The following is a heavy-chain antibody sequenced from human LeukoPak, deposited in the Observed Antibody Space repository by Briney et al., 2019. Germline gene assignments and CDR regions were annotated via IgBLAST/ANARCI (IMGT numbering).Heavy chain of an antibody. J-gene: IGHJ5*02. CDR3: ARSCSGGTCNFPKFEP. CDR2: IKQDGSDK. D-gene: IGHD2-15*01. V-gene: IGHV3-7*01. CDR1: GFTFSAYW. Sequence: HPGGSLRLSCAASGFTFSAYWMSWVRQAPGKGLEWVAHIKQDGSDKYYADSVRGRFTVSRDNAKNSLYLQMNSQRAEDTAVYYCARSCSGGTCNFPKFEPWGQGTLVTVSS.